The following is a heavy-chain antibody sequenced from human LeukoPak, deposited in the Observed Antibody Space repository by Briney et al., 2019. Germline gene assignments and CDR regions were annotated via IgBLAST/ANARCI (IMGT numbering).Heavy chain of an antibody. D-gene: IGHD2-15*01. J-gene: IGHJ4*02. CDR3: ARTYCSGGSCHLPGFDY. V-gene: IGHV1-18*01. CDR1: GYTITSYG. CDR2: ISAYNGDT. Sequence: ASVKVSCKASGYTITSYGITWVRQAPGQGLEWMGWISAYNGDTNYAQKLQGRVTMTTDTSTSTAYMELRSLRSDDTAVYYCARTYCSGGSCHLPGFDYWGQGTLVTVSS.